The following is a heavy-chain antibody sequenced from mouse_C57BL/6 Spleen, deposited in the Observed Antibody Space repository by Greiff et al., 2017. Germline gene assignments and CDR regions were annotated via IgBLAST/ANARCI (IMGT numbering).Heavy chain of an antibody. J-gene: IGHJ3*01. V-gene: IGHV1-15*01. Sequence: QVQLQQSGAELVRPGASVTLSCKASGYTFTDYEMHWVKQTSVHGLEWIGAIDPETGGTAYNQKFKGKAILTADKSSSTGYMELRSLTSEDSAVYDCTRTGDVYWCAYWGQGTLVTVSA. CDR3: TRTGDVYWCAY. CDR1: GYTFTDYE. CDR2: IDPETGGT.